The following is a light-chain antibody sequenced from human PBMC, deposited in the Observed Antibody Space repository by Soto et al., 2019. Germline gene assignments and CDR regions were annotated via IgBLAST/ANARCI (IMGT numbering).Light chain of an antibody. CDR1: HYISTY. J-gene: IGKJ4*01. Sequence: DIQMTQSPSSLSASVGDRVTITCRASHYISTYLNWYQHKPGKAPRLLICAASTLQGGVPLRVSGSGSGTDFTLTISSLQPEDFATYYCQQTYTTSLTFGGGTIVKIK. CDR2: AAS. V-gene: IGKV1-39*01. CDR3: QQTYTTSLT.